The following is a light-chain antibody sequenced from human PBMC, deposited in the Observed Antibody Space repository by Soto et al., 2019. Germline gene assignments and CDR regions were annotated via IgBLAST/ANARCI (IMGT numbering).Light chain of an antibody. V-gene: IGKV1-39*01. CDR2: AAS. CDR1: QSITGY. CDR3: QQSQNIPYT. Sequence: DIPMTQSPSSLSASVGDRVMITCRASQSITGYLNWYQQKPGKAPKLLIYAASNLQSGVPSRFSGSGSGTDFTLTISSLQPEDFATYFCQQSQNIPYTFGQGTKLEIK. J-gene: IGKJ2*01.